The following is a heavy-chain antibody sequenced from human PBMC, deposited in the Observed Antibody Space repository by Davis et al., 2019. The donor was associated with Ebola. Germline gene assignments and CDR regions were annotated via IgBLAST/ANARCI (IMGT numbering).Heavy chain of an antibody. Sequence: MPSETLSLTCTVSGGSISSSSYYWGWIRQPPGKGLEWIGSIYYSGGTYYTPSLKSRVTISVDTSKNQFSLKLNSVTAADTAVYYCASASYFRGSSGYLSYWGQGTLVTVSS. J-gene: IGHJ4*02. D-gene: IGHD3-22*01. CDR2: IYYSGGT. CDR1: GGSISSSSYY. CDR3: ASASYFRGSSGYLSY. V-gene: IGHV4-39*01.